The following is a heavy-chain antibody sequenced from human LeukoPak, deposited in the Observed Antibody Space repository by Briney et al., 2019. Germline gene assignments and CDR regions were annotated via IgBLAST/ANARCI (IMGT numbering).Heavy chain of an antibody. CDR1: GGSISSYY. V-gene: IGHV4-4*09. D-gene: IGHD1-14*01. CDR2: IYTSGST. CDR3: ASTGYNRIFDY. Sequence: SETLSLTCTVSGGSISSYYWSWIRQPPGKGLEWIGYIYTSGSTNYNPSLKSRVTISVDTSKNQSSLKLSSVTAADTAVYYCASTGYNRIFDYWGQGTLVTVSS. J-gene: IGHJ4*02.